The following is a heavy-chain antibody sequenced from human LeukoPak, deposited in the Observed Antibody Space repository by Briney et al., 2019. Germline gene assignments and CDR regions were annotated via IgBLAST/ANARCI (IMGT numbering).Heavy chain of an antibody. V-gene: IGHV1-24*01. CDR3: ATDYDYVWGSYLH. J-gene: IGHJ4*02. CDR1: VYTLTELS. CDR2: FDPEDGET. Sequence: ASVTVSFKCSVYTLTELSMHWVRQAPGKGLEWMGGFDPEDGETIYAQKFQGRVTMTEDTSTDTAYMELSSLRSEDTAVYYCATDYDYVWGSYLHWGQGTLVTVSS. D-gene: IGHD3-16*01.